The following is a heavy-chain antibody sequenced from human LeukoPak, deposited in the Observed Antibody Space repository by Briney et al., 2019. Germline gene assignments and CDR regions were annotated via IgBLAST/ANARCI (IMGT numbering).Heavy chain of an antibody. J-gene: IGHJ4*02. CDR2: IYISGST. CDR3: ARDRGTWNDDGFDY. D-gene: IGHD1-1*01. CDR1: GGPISSYY. V-gene: IGHV4-4*07. Sequence: PSETLSLTCTASGGPISSYYWSWIRQPAGKGLEWIGRIYISGSTNYNPSLKSRVTMSVDTSKNQFSLKLSSVTAADTAVYYCARDRGTWNDDGFDYWGQGTLVTVSS.